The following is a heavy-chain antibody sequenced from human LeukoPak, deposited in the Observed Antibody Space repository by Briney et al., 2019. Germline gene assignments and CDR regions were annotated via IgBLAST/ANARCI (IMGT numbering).Heavy chain of an antibody. Sequence: KAGGSLRLSCVASGFTLRSYVMNWVRQAPGKGLEWVSSISSSSSYIYYVDSVKGRFTISRDNAKNSLYLQMNSLRAEDTAVYYCARVWSPPYTSSWPYYFTTGAREPWSPSPQ. CDR3: ARVWSPPYTSSWPYYFTT. CDR1: GFTLRSYV. V-gene: IGHV3-21*01. CDR2: ISSSSSYI. J-gene: IGHJ4*02. D-gene: IGHD6-13*01.